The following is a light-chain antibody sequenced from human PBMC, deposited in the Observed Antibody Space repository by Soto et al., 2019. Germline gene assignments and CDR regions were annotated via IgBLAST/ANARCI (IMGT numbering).Light chain of an antibody. CDR2: GAS. CDR3: QQGYSSPYT. V-gene: IGKV1-39*01. CDR1: QSINIY. J-gene: IGKJ2*01. Sequence: IQMTQSPSSLSASGGDSVTVTCRASQSINIYLNWYQQKPGKAPTLLIYGASSLQSGVPSRFTGGGSRTDFTLTLSSLQPEDFATYDCQQGYSSPYTFGQGTKLEIK.